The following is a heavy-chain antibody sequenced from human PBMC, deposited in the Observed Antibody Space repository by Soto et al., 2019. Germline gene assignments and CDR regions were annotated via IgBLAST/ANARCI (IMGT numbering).Heavy chain of an antibody. V-gene: IGHV3-30-3*01. D-gene: IGHD2-21*02. CDR3: ARDRGVVVPAPVSD. J-gene: IGHJ4*02. Sequence: QVQLVESGGGVVQPGRSLRLSCAASGFTFSSYAMHWVRQAPGKGLEWVAVISYDGSNKYYADSVKGRFTISRDNSKNPLYLQMNSLRAEDTAVYYCARDRGVVVPAPVSDWGQGTLVTVSS. CDR1: GFTFSSYA. CDR2: ISYDGSNK.